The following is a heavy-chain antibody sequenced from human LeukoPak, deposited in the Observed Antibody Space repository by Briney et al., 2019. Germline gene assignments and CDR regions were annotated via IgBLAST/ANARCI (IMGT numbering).Heavy chain of an antibody. Sequence: GGSLRLSCAASGFTITNYAMSWVRQAPGKGLEWVSAISGSGGSTYYADSVKGRFTISRDNSKNTLYLQMNSLRAEDTAVYYCAMGVPVHYYGSGSYYDYWGQGTLVTVSS. D-gene: IGHD3-10*01. CDR2: ISGSGGST. CDR3: AMGVPVHYYGSGSYYDY. CDR1: GFTITNYA. V-gene: IGHV3-23*01. J-gene: IGHJ4*02.